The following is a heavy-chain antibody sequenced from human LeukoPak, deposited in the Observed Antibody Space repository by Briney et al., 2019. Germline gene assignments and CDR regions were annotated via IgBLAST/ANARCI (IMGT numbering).Heavy chain of an antibody. CDR1: GFTLSSYA. CDR3: ASEPPIVVVPAASVGY. CDR2: ISGSGGST. D-gene: IGHD2-2*01. J-gene: IGHJ4*02. Sequence: GGSLRLSCAASGFTLSSYAMSWVRQAPGKGLEWVSAISGSGGSTYYADSVKGRFTISRDNSKNTLYLQMNSLRAEDTAVYYCASEPPIVVVPAASVGYWGQGTLVTVSS. V-gene: IGHV3-23*01.